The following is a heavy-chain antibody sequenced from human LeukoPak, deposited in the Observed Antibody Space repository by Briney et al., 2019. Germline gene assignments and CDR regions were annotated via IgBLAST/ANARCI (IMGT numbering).Heavy chain of an antibody. CDR2: IYYSGST. CDR1: GGSISSYY. V-gene: IGHV4-59*01. CDR3: ARGFYLDAFDI. Sequence: SETLSFTCTVSGGSISSYYWSWIRQPPGKGLEWIGYIYYSGSTNYNPSLKSRVTISVDTSKNQFSLKLSSVTAADTAVYYCARGFYLDAFDIWGQGTMVTVSS. D-gene: IGHD2/OR15-2a*01. J-gene: IGHJ3*02.